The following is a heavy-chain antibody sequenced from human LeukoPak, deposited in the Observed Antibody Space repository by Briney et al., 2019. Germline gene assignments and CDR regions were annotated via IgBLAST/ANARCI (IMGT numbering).Heavy chain of an antibody. CDR2: IYYSGST. CDR3: ARSSARYSSSWYIDY. Sequence: SETLSLTCTVSGGSISSSSYYWGWIRQPPGKGLEWIGSIYYSGSTYYNPSLKSRVTISVDTSKNQFSLKLSSVTAADTAVYYCARSSARYSSSWYIDYWGQGTLVTVSS. J-gene: IGHJ4*02. V-gene: IGHV4-39*07. D-gene: IGHD6-13*01. CDR1: GGSISSSSYY.